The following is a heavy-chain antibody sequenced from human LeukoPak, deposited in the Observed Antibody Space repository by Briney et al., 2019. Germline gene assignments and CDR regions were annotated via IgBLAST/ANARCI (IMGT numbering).Heavy chain of an antibody. J-gene: IGHJ4*02. D-gene: IGHD3-22*01. CDR3: ARSIVVVAFDY. CDR2: IYYSGST. Sequence: SETLSLTCTVSGGSISSYYWSWIRQPPGKGLEWIRYIYYSGSTNYNPSLKSRVSISVDTSKNQFSLKLSSVTAADTDVYYCARSIVVVAFDYWGQGTLVTVSS. V-gene: IGHV4-59*01. CDR1: GGSISSYY.